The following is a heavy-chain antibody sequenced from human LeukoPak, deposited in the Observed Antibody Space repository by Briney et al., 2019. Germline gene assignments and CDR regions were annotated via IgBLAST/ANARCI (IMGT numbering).Heavy chain of an antibody. CDR2: ISASGGST. CDR1: GFTLSSYA. Sequence: PGGSLRLSCAASGFTLSSYAMSWFRQAPGKGLEWVSSISASGGSTNYADSVKGRFTISRDNSENTVYLQMNSLRAEDTAVYYCAKVMKGSERLTMVRGVIIKTAGLYYMDVWGKGTTVTVSS. V-gene: IGHV3-23*01. CDR3: AKVMKGSERLTMVRGVIIKTAGLYYMDV. D-gene: IGHD3-10*01. J-gene: IGHJ6*03.